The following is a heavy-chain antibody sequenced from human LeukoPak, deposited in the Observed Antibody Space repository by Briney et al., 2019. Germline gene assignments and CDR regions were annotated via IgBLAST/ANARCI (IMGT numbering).Heavy chain of an antibody. CDR3: AKDFTIFAGETDNWFDA. CDR2: IRYDGSHK. V-gene: IGHV3-30*02. D-gene: IGHD3-3*01. Sequence: GWSLSLSRAASGFTFKNYGIHGVRQAPARGRAGVTCIRYDGSHKYYADSVKGRFTNSRDNSKNTLYLQMNSLRTEETAVYYCAKDFTIFAGETDNWFDAWGRGTLVAVSS. J-gene: IGHJ5*02. CDR1: GFTFKNYG.